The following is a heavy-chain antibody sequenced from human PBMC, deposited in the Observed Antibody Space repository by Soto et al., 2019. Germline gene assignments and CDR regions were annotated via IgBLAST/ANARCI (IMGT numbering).Heavy chain of an antibody. J-gene: IGHJ4*02. Sequence: QVQLVQSGAEVKKPGSSVTGSCKASGGSFGNSAINWVRQTPGQGLEWLGGFIPVYRTLNYAQKFQGRVTITADESTGTAYMTLSSLASDDTAVYYCATGVIWIGYFTVDSWGQGTRVTVSS. CDR2: FIPVYRTL. V-gene: IGHV1-69*01. CDR1: GGSFGNSA. CDR3: ATGVIWIGYFTVDS. D-gene: IGHD3-3*01.